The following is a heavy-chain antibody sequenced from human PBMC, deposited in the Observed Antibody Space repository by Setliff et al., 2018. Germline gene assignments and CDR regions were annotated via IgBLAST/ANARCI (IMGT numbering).Heavy chain of an antibody. Sequence: GASVKVSCKASGYTFTSYYMHWVRQALGQGLEWMGWISAYNDNTHYAQKFQGRVTMTRNTSISTAYMELSSLRSEDTAVYYCARAYSSSWYLYYYYGMDVWGQGTTVTVSS. CDR1: GYTFTSYY. D-gene: IGHD6-13*01. V-gene: IGHV1-8*02. CDR2: ISAYNDNT. CDR3: ARAYSSSWYLYYYYGMDV. J-gene: IGHJ6*02.